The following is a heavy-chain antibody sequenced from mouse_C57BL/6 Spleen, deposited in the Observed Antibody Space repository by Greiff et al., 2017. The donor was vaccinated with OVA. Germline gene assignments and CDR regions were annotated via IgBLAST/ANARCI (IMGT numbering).Heavy chain of an antibody. J-gene: IGHJ3*01. CDR3: ARERRNFGGFAY. Sequence: QVQLQQPGAELVMPGASVKLSCKASGYTFTSYWMHWVKQRPGQGLEWIGEIDPSDSYTNYNQKFKGKSTLTVDKSSSTACMQLSSLTSEDSAVYYCARERRNFGGFAYWGQGTLVTVSA. CDR1: GYTFTSYW. D-gene: IGHD3-1*01. CDR2: IDPSDSYT. V-gene: IGHV1-69*01.